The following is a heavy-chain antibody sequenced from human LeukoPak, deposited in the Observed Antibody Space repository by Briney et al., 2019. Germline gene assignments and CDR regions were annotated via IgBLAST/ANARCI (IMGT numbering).Heavy chain of an antibody. D-gene: IGHD6-19*01. V-gene: IGHV1-18*01. CDR2: ISAYNGNT. CDR1: GYTFTSYG. CDR3: ARDFADSSGWYTRGNY. Sequence: ASVKVSCKASGYTFTSYGISWVRQAPGQGLEWMGWISAYNGNTNYAQKVQGRVTMTTDTSTSTAYMELRSLRSDDTAVYYCARDFADSSGWYTRGNYWGQGTLVTVSS. J-gene: IGHJ4*02.